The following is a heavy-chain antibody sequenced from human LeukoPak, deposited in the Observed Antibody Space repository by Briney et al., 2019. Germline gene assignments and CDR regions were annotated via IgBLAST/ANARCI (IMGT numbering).Heavy chain of an antibody. CDR1: GGSISRGGYY. CDR2: IYYSGST. D-gene: IGHD1-26*01. V-gene: IGHV4-31*03. Sequence: PSETLSLTCTVSGGSISRGGYYWSWIRQHPGKGLEWIGYIYYSGSTYYNPSLKSRVTISVDTSKNQFSLKLSSVTAADTAVYYCAREGGSYYFDYWDQGTLVTVSS. CDR3: AREGGSYYFDY. J-gene: IGHJ4*02.